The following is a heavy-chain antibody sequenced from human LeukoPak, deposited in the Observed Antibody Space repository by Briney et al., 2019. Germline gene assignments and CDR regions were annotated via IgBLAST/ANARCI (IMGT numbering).Heavy chain of an antibody. CDR3: ARVKDYYDSSGYDY. D-gene: IGHD3-22*01. Sequence: PSETLSLTCTVSGGSISSYYWSWIRQPPGKGLEWIGYIYYSGGTNYNPSLKSRVTISVDTSKNQFSLKLSSVTAADTAVYYYARVKDYYDSSGYDYWGQGTLVTVSS. CDR1: GGSISSYY. CDR2: IYYSGGT. J-gene: IGHJ4*02. V-gene: IGHV4-59*01.